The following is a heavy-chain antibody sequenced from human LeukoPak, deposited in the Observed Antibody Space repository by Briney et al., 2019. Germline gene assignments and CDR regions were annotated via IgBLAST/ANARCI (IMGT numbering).Heavy chain of an antibody. Sequence: PSETLSLTCTVSGGSISSSSYYWGWIRQPPGKGLEWIGSIYYSGSTYYNPSLKSRVTISVDTSKNQFSLNLSSVTAADTAVYYCARDVIAEGGGFDPWGQGTLVTVSS. V-gene: IGHV4-39*07. D-gene: IGHD6-13*01. CDR2: IYYSGST. J-gene: IGHJ5*02. CDR3: ARDVIAEGGGFDP. CDR1: GGSISSSSYY.